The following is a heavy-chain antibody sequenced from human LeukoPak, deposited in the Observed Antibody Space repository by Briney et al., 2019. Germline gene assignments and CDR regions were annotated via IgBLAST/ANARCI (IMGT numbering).Heavy chain of an antibody. CDR3: AKDKEVAVAGHFDY. J-gene: IGHJ4*02. D-gene: IGHD6-19*01. CDR1: GFTFSSYA. CDR2: ISYDGSNK. Sequence: GGSLRLSCAASGFTFSSYAMHWVRQAPGKGLEWVAVISYDGSNKYYADSVKGRFTISRDNSKNTLYLQMNSLRAEDTAVYYCAKDKEVAVAGHFDYWGQGTLVTVSS. V-gene: IGHV3-30*04.